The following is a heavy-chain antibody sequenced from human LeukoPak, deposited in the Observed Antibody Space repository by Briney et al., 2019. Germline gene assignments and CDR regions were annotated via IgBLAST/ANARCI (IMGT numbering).Heavy chain of an antibody. J-gene: IGHJ4*02. CDR2: INPNSGGT. Sequence: ASVKVSCKASGYTFTGYYMHWVRQAPGQGLEWMGWINPNSGGTNYAQKFQGRVTMTRDTSISTAYMKLSRLRSDDTAVYYCAREGKMRLWFGETANFDYWGQGTLVTVSS. V-gene: IGHV1-2*02. CDR1: GYTFTGYY. D-gene: IGHD3-10*01. CDR3: AREGKMRLWFGETANFDY.